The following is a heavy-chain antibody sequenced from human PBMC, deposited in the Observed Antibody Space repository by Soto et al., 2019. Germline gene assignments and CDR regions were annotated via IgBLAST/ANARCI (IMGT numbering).Heavy chain of an antibody. V-gene: IGHV4-61*01. D-gene: IGHD4-4*01. CDR3: ARDGDGRMTTNPYYYNGMDV. J-gene: IGHJ6*02. Sequence: PSETLSLTCTVSGGSVSSGSYYWSWIRQPPGKGLEWIGYIYYSGSTNYNPSLKSRVTISVDTSKNQFSLKLSSVTAADTTVYYCARDGDGRMTTNPYYYNGMDVWGPGTTVTVSS. CDR1: GGSVSSGSYY. CDR2: IYYSGST.